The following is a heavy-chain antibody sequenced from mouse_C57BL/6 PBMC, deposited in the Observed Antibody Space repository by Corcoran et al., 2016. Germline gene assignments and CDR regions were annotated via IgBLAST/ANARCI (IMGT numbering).Heavy chain of an antibody. J-gene: IGHJ3*01. CDR3: AIKAIYYYAKGLAY. V-gene: IGHV1-26*01. CDR1: GYTFTDYY. D-gene: IGHD1-1*01. CDR2: INPNNGGT. Sequence: EVQLQQSGPELVKPGASVKISCKASGYTFTDYYMNWVKQSHGKSLEWIGDINPNNGGTSYNQKFKGKATLTVDKSSSTAYMELRSLTSEDSAVYYCAIKAIYYYAKGLAYWGQGTLVTVSA.